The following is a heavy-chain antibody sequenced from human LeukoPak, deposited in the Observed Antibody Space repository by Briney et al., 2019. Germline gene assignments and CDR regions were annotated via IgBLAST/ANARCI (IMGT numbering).Heavy chain of an antibody. CDR2: MSSDGNAM. Sequence: GGSLRLSCAASGFTFTAYLIHWVRQAPGKGLEWVAVMSSDGNAMFYADSVKGRFTISRDNSKNTLYLQMNSLRAEDTAVYYCVRESEYYFDHSASFDYWGQGTMVTVSS. CDR3: VRESEYYFDHSASFDY. V-gene: IGHV3-30-3*01. D-gene: IGHD3-22*01. J-gene: IGHJ4*02. CDR1: GFTFTAYL.